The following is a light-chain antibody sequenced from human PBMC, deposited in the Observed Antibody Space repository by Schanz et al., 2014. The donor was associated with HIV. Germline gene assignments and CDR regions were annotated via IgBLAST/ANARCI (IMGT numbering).Light chain of an antibody. CDR2: EVD. Sequence: QSALTQPASVSGSPGQSITISCTGTSSDIGGYNYVSWYQQHPDKAPKLMIYEVDKRPSGVPDRFSGSKSGNTASLTVSDLQAEDEADYYCTSSGGTNNFVIFGGGTKLTVL. CDR1: SSDIGGYNY. V-gene: IGLV2-8*01. CDR3: TSSGGTNNFVI. J-gene: IGLJ2*01.